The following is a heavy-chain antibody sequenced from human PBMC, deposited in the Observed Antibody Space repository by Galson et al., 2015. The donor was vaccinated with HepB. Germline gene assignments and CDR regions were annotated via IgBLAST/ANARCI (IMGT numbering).Heavy chain of an antibody. D-gene: IGHD3-22*01. CDR2: FDPEDGET. Sequence: SVKVSCKVSGYTLTDLSMHWVRQAPGKGLEWMGGFDPEDGETIYAQKFQGRVTMTEDTSTDTAYMELSSLRSEDTAVYYCATASYYYDSSGFWIFDYWGQGTLVTVSS. V-gene: IGHV1-24*01. J-gene: IGHJ4*02. CDR1: GYTLTDLS. CDR3: ATASYYYDSSGFWIFDY.